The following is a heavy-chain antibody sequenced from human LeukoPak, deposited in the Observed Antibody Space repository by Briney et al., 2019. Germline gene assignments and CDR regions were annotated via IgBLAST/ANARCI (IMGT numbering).Heavy chain of an antibody. CDR2: IIPIFGTA. Sequence: SVKVSCKASGGTFSSCAISWVRQAPGQGLEWMGGIIPIFGTANYAQKFQGRVTITTDASTSTAYMELSSLRSEETAVYYCASTSPRGDSSGYYYVDWGQGTLVTVSS. CDR3: ASTSPRGDSSGYYYVD. J-gene: IGHJ4*02. CDR1: GGTFSSCA. D-gene: IGHD3-22*01. V-gene: IGHV1-69*05.